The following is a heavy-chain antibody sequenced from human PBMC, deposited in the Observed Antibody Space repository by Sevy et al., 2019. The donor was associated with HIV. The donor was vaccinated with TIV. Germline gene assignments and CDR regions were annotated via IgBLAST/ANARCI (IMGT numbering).Heavy chain of an antibody. CDR2: ISAYNGNT. CDR1: GYTFTSYG. Sequence: ASVKVSCKASGYTFTSYGISWVRQAPGQGLEWMGWISAYNGNTNYAQKLQGRVTMTTDTSTSTAYMELRSLRSDDTAMYYCAVDILTGTDAFDIWGQGTMVTVSS. V-gene: IGHV1-18*01. D-gene: IGHD3-9*01. CDR3: AVDILTGTDAFDI. J-gene: IGHJ3*02.